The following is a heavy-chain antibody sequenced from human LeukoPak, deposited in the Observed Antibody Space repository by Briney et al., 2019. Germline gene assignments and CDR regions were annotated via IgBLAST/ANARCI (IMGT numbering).Heavy chain of an antibody. CDR2: INQDGSEK. V-gene: IGHV3-7*04. Sequence: HSGGSLRLSGAASGFTFSTYLMSWVRQAPGKGLEWVASINQDGSEKYHVDSVKGRFTISRDNAKKSLYLQMNSLRAEDTAVYYCARGRGSGTYYNAFDIWGQGTLVTVSS. D-gene: IGHD3-10*01. J-gene: IGHJ3*02. CDR3: ARGRGSGTYYNAFDI. CDR1: GFTFSTYL.